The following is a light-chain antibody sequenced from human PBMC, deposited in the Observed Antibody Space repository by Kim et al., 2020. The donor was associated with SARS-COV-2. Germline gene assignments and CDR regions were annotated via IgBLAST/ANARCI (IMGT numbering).Light chain of an antibody. Sequence: ETVMMQSPATLSGSLGERATLSCRASQSVGNNLAWFQQKPGQAPRLLIHGASTRATDISARFSGSGSGTEFTLTISSLQSEDLAVYYCPQYNDWPPFSFGGGTKVDIK. V-gene: IGKV3-15*01. CDR3: PQYNDWPPFS. J-gene: IGKJ4*01. CDR2: GAS. CDR1: QSVGNN.